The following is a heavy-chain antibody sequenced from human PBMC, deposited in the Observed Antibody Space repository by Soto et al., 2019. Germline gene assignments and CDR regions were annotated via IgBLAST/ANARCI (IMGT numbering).Heavy chain of an antibody. CDR2: IYYSGST. J-gene: IGHJ6*03. CDR3: ARDRVVSGYEAPTYYYYYYMDV. Sequence: SETLSLTCTVSGGSISSYYWSWIRQPPGKGLEWIGYIYYSGSTNYNPSLKSRVTISVDTSKNQFSLKLSSVTAADTAVYYCARDRVVSGYEAPTYYYYYYMDVWGKGTTVTVSS. V-gene: IGHV4-59*01. D-gene: IGHD5-12*01. CDR1: GGSISSYY.